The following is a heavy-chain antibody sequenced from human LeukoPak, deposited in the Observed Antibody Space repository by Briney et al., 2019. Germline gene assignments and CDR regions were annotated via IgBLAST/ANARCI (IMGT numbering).Heavy chain of an antibody. CDR3: ARGGRLGRVYYPLDY. V-gene: IGHV3-66*01. Sequence: GGSLRLSCAASGLTVSSNYMNWVRQAPGKGLEWVSVLDSDDTTDYADFVKGRFIISRDNSKNTLYLQMNNLRAEDTAVYYCARGGRLGRVYYPLDYWGQGTLVTVSS. D-gene: IGHD3-22*01. J-gene: IGHJ4*02. CDR1: GLTVSSNY. CDR2: LDSDDTT.